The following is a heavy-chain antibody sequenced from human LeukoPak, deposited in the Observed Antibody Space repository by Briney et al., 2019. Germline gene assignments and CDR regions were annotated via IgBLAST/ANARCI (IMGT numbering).Heavy chain of an antibody. CDR1: GFTVSSNY. J-gene: IGHJ6*03. D-gene: IGHD3-10*01. Sequence: PGGSLRLSCAASGFTVSSNYMSWVRQAPGKGLEWVSVIYSGGSTYYADSVKGRFTISRDNSKNTLYLQMNSLRAEDTAVYYCARGGGSGSFIYYYYMDVWGKGATVTVSS. V-gene: IGHV3-53*01. CDR3: ARGGGSGSFIYYYYMDV. CDR2: IYSGGST.